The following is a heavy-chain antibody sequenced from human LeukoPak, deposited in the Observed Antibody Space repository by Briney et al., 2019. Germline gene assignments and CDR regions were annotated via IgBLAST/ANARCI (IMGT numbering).Heavy chain of an antibody. CDR1: GGTFSSYA. J-gene: IGHJ4*02. Sequence: SVKVSCKASGGTFSSYAISWVRQAPGQGLEWMGGIIPIFGTANYAQKFQGRVTITADESTSTAYMELSSLRSEDTAVYYCARYSGRYYDFWSGYFDYWGQGTLVTVSS. V-gene: IGHV1-69*13. CDR3: ARYSGRYYDFWSGYFDY. D-gene: IGHD3-3*01. CDR2: IIPIFGTA.